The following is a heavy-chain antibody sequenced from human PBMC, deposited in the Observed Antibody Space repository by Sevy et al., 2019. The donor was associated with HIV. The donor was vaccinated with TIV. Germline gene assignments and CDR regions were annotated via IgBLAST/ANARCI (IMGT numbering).Heavy chain of an antibody. CDR3: ARRPDFGVIIPTGVLDV. Sequence: GGSLRLSCAGSGFTFGTYAMTWVRQAPGKGLQWVSVISDSGRSTDYADSVQGRVTISRDNSKNTMHLHMNSLRVEDTATYYCARRPDFGVIIPTGVLDVWGQGTTVTVSS. CDR1: GFTFGTYA. D-gene: IGHD3-3*01. V-gene: IGHV3-23*01. CDR2: ISDSGRST. J-gene: IGHJ6*02.